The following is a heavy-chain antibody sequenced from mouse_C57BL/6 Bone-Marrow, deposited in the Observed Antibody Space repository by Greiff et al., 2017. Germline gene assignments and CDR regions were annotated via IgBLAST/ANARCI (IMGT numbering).Heavy chain of an antibody. CDR1: GFTFSSYA. Sequence: DVKLVESGGGLVKPGGSLKLSCAASGFTFSSYAMSWVRQTPEKRLEWVATISDGGSYTYYPDNVKGRFTISRDNAKNNLYLQMSHLKSEDTAMYYCARDRVYYRAWFAYWGQGTLVTVSA. J-gene: IGHJ3*01. CDR3: ARDRVYYRAWFAY. CDR2: ISDGGSYT. D-gene: IGHD2-12*01. V-gene: IGHV5-4*01.